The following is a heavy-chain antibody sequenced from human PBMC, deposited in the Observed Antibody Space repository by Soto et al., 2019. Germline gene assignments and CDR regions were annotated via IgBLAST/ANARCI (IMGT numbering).Heavy chain of an antibody. J-gene: IGHJ4*02. CDR2: ISSSSSYI. CDR1: GFTFSSYS. CDR3: ARATNWNYASPPTGIFDY. D-gene: IGHD1-7*01. V-gene: IGHV3-21*01. Sequence: GGSLRLSCAASGFTFSSYSMNWVRQAPGKGLEWVSSISSSSSYIYYADSVKGRFTISRDNAKNSLYLQMNSLRAEDTAVYYCARATNWNYASPPTGIFDYCGQRPLVTVSS.